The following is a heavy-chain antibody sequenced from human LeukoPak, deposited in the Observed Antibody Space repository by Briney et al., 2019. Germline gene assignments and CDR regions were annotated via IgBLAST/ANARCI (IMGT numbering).Heavy chain of an antibody. CDR3: TKDPNGDYIGAFDP. Sequence: SGGSLRLSCAASGFSFSSFAMTWVRQAPGKGLKWVSSITGGHYATYNTDSVKGRFTISRDNAKNTLYLQMNSLRADDTAIYYCTKDPNGDYIGAFDPWGQGTLVTVSS. D-gene: IGHD4-17*01. CDR2: ITGGHYAT. V-gene: IGHV3-23*01. CDR1: GFSFSSFA. J-gene: IGHJ5*02.